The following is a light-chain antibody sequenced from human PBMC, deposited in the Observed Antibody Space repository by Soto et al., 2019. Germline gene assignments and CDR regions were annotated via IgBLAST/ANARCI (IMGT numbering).Light chain of an antibody. CDR2: RNG. V-gene: IGLV1-47*01. Sequence: QSVLTQPPSVSGTPGHGVTISCSGSSSNIGVNSVYWYQQLPGTAPKLLIHRNGQRPSGVSDRFSCSKSGTSASRAITGLRSADEADYYCATWDDRLRAYVIGAGTKV. CDR1: SSNIGVNS. J-gene: IGLJ1*01. CDR3: ATWDDRLRAYV.